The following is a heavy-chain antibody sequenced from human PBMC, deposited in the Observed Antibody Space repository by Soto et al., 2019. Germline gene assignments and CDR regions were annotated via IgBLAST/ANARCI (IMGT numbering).Heavy chain of an antibody. V-gene: IGHV1-18*04. CDR2: ISAYNGNT. D-gene: IGHD3-16*01. Sequence: QVQLVQSGAEVKKPGASVKVSCKASGYTFTSYGISWVRQAPGQGLEWMGWISAYNGNTNYAQKLQGRVTMTTDTATSTAYMELRSLRSDDTAVYYCARDSKPLVGESQNWFDPWGQGTLVTVSS. J-gene: IGHJ5*02. CDR3: ARDSKPLVGESQNWFDP. CDR1: GYTFTSYG.